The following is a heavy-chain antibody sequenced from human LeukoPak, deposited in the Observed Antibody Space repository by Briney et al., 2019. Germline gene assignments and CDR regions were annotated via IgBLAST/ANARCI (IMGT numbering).Heavy chain of an antibody. CDR2: ISSSSSYV. J-gene: IGHJ3*02. D-gene: IGHD2-21*02. V-gene: IGHV3-21*01. CDR1: GFTFSSYS. Sequence: GGSLRLSCAASGFTFSSYSMNWVRQAPGKGLEWVSSISSSSSYVYYADSVKGRFTISRDNAKNSLYLQMNSLRAEDTAVYYCARDGGDSAFDIWGQGTMVTVSS. CDR3: ARDGGDSAFDI.